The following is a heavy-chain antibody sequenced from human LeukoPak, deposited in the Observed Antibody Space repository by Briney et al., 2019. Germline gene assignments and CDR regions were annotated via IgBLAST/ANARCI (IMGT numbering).Heavy chain of an antibody. V-gene: IGHV4-59*01. Sequence: SETQSLTCTVSGGSISSYYWSWIRQPPGKGLEWIGYIYYSGSTNYNPSLKSRVTISVDTSKNQFSLKLSSVTAADTAVYYCARGFDPGYYGSGSLGHWGQGTLVTVSS. CDR3: ARGFDPGYYGSGSLGH. CDR2: IYYSGST. CDR1: GGSISSYY. D-gene: IGHD3-10*01. J-gene: IGHJ4*02.